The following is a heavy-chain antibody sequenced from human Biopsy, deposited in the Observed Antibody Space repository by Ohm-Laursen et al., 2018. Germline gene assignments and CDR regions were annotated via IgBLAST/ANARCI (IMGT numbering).Heavy chain of an antibody. D-gene: IGHD3-10*01. CDR2: IYYRGNT. J-gene: IGHJ3*01. V-gene: IGHV4-59*08. CDR1: GDSITSYF. CDR3: ARRLPLRGFAFDV. Sequence: GTLSLTCTVSGDSITSYFWNWIRQAPGKGLEWIGNIYYRGNTNYSPSLKSRATISLDPSKNQFSLNLNSVTATDTAVYYCARRLPLRGFAFDVWGQGTVVTVS.